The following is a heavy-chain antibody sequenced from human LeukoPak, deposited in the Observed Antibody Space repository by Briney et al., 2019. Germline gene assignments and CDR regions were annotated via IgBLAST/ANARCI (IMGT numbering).Heavy chain of an antibody. CDR2: IKQDGSEK. CDR3: ARLWFGELSHHDY. J-gene: IGHJ4*02. CDR1: GFTFSSYW. D-gene: IGHD3-10*01. Sequence: GRSLRLSCAASGFTFSSYWMSWVRQAPGKGLEWVANIKQDGSEKYYVDSVKGRFTISRDNAKNSLYLQMNSLRAEDTAVYYCARLWFGELSHHDYWGQGTLVTVSS. V-gene: IGHV3-7*01.